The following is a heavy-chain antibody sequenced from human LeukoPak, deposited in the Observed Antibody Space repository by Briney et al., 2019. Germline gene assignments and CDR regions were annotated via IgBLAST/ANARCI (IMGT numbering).Heavy chain of an antibody. D-gene: IGHD3-3*01. Sequence: SETLSLTCTVSGGSINSYYWSWIRQPPGKGLERIGYIYYSGSTNYNPSLKSRVTISVDTSKNQFSLKLSSVTAADTAVYYCARAAYDFWSGIDYWGQGTLVTVSS. J-gene: IGHJ4*02. CDR1: GGSINSYY. CDR2: IYYSGST. CDR3: ARAAYDFWSGIDY. V-gene: IGHV4-59*01.